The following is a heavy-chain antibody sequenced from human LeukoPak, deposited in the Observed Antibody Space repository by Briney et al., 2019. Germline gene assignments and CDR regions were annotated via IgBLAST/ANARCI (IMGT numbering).Heavy chain of an antibody. CDR1: GYTFTNNA. CDR3: GRGGSSGVDY. J-gene: IGHJ4*02. Sequence: GASVKVSCKASGYTFTNNALHWVRQAPGQRLEWMGWISTGNGDTKYSQKFQGRVTLTRDTSASTVYMELSSLRSEDTAVYYCGRGGSSGVDYWGQGTLVTVSS. CDR2: ISTGNGDT. V-gene: IGHV1-3*04. D-gene: IGHD2-15*01.